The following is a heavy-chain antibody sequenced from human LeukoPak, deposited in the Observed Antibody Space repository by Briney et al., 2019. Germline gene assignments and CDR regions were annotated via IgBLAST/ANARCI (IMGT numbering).Heavy chain of an antibody. CDR3: ARDIRGYSYGSFLYYYYYYMDV. Sequence: ASVKVSCKASGYTFTSYAMNWVRQAPGQGLEWMGWINTNTGNPTYAQGFTGRFVFSLDTSVSTAYLQISSLKAEDTAVYYCARDIRGYSYGSFLYYYYYYMDVGGKGTTVTVSS. D-gene: IGHD5-18*01. J-gene: IGHJ6*03. CDR1: GYTFTSYA. CDR2: INTNTGNP. V-gene: IGHV7-4-1*02.